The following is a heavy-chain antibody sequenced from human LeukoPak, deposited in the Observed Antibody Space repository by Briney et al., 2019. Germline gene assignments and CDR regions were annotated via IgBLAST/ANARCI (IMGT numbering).Heavy chain of an antibody. CDR2: IKQDGSEK. D-gene: IGHD2-2*01. CDR1: GFTFSIHW. CDR3: ARDNCSSTSCYGGNWFDP. J-gene: IGHJ5*02. V-gene: IGHV3-7*01. Sequence: GGSLRLSCAASGFTFSIHWMNWVRQAPGKGLEWVANIKQDGSEKYYVDSVKGRFTISRDNAKNSLYLQMNSLRAEDTAVYYCARDNCSSTSCYGGNWFDPWGQGTLVTVSS.